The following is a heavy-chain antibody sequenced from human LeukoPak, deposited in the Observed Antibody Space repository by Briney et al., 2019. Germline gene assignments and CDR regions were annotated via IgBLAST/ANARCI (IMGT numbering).Heavy chain of an antibody. Sequence: PGGSLRLSCAASGFTFSSDSMNWVRQAPGMGLEWVAFIGSRTGNIYYADLVKGRFSISRDNAKNSVYLQMNSLRAEDTAVYYCARETEPLDYGDSTNLDYWGQGTLVTVSS. D-gene: IGHD4/OR15-4a*01. CDR1: GFTFSSDS. CDR3: ARETEPLDYGDSTNLDY. J-gene: IGHJ4*02. CDR2: IGSRTGNI. V-gene: IGHV3-21*01.